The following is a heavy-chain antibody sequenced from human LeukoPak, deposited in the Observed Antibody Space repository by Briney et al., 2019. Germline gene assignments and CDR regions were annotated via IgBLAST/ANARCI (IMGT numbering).Heavy chain of an antibody. CDR3: ARDLYYDSASFGY. D-gene: IGHD3-22*01. CDR1: GYTFTSYD. Sequence: ASVKVSCKASGYTFTSYDINWVRQATGQGLEYLGWMNPNSGNTGYAQKFQGRVTMTRDTSISTAYIELNRLRSDDTAMYYCARDLYYDSASFGYWGQGTLVTVSS. CDR2: MNPNSGNT. V-gene: IGHV1-8*01. J-gene: IGHJ4*02.